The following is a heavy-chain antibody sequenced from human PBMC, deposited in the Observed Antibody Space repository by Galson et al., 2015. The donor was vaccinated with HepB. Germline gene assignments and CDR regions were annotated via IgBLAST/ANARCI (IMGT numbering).Heavy chain of an antibody. D-gene: IGHD3-16*01. CDR2: INGRGSTR. Sequence: SLRLSCAGSGFIFRHHAMAWIRQAPGKGLEWVSGINGRGSTRSYSDAVKGRLSISRDNSKDTVFLQMDNLRAEDTAVYYCVKEGSWFGGDWFDPWGRGALVTVS. J-gene: IGHJ5*02. CDR3: VKEGSWFGGDWFDP. CDR1: GFIFRHHA. V-gene: IGHV3-23*01.